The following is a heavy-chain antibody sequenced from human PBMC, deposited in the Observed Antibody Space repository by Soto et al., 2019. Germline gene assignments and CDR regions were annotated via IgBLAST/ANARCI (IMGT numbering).Heavy chain of an antibody. D-gene: IGHD3-22*01. Sequence: GGSLRLSCAASGFTVSSYAMGWVRQAPGKGLEWVSAISGSGGSTYYADSVKGRITISRDNSKNTLYLQMNGLRAEDTAVYYCAKGLTMIVAPEFDPWGQGTLVTVSS. V-gene: IGHV3-23*01. CDR3: AKGLTMIVAPEFDP. CDR1: GFTVSSYA. CDR2: ISGSGGST. J-gene: IGHJ5*02.